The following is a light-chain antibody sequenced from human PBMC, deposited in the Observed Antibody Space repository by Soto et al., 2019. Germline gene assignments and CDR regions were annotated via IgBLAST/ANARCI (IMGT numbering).Light chain of an antibody. V-gene: IGLV2-14*01. CDR2: DVS. CDR1: RSDIGEYNY. J-gene: IGLJ2*01. CDR3: SSYTTTSTVV. Sequence: QSALTQPASVSGSPGQSITISCTGTRSDIGEYNYVSWYQQHPGKAPKLMIYDVSSRPSGVSNRFSGSKSGNTASLTISGLQAEDEADYYCSSYTTTSTVVFGGGTKLTVL.